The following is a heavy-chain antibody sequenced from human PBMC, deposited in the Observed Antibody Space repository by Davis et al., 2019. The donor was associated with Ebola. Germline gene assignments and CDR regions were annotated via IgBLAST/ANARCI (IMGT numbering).Heavy chain of an antibody. CDR2: ISYDRSNK. CDR1: GFTFSSYG. J-gene: IGHJ4*02. Sequence: GESLKISCAASGFTFSSYGMHWVRQAPGKGLEWVAVISYDRSNKYYADSVKGRFTISRDNSKNTLYLQMNSLRAEDTAVYYCAKGYFVVVVAATPDYWGQGTLVTVSS. CDR3: AKGYFVVVVAATPDY. D-gene: IGHD2-15*01. V-gene: IGHV3-30*18.